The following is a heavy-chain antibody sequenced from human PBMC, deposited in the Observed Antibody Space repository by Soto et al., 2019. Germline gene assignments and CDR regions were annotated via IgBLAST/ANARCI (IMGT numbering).Heavy chain of an antibody. CDR1: GFTFSSYA. CDR3: ARGGGSGSSGPDFAY. Sequence: QVQLVESGGRVVQPGRSLRLSCAASGFTFSSYAMHWVRQAPGKGLEWVAVISYDGSNKYYADSVKGRFTISRDNSKNTLYLQMNSLRAEDTAVYYCARGGGSGSSGPDFAYWGQGTLVTVSS. V-gene: IGHV3-30-3*01. D-gene: IGHD6-19*01. J-gene: IGHJ4*02. CDR2: ISYDGSNK.